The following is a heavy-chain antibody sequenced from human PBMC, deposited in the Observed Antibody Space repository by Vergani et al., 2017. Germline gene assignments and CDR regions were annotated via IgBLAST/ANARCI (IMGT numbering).Heavy chain of an antibody. V-gene: IGHV3-30*18. CDR2: ISYDGSNK. D-gene: IGHD3-22*01. CDR1: GFTFSSYG. J-gene: IGHJ3*02. Sequence: QVQLVESGGGVVQPGRSLRLSCAASGFTFSSYGMHWVRQAPGKGLEWVAVISYDGSNKYYADSVKGRFTISRDNSKNTLYLQMNSLRAEDTAVYYCAKDENRAHTYYYDSSGYDAFDIWGQGTMVTVSS. CDR3: AKDENRAHTYYYDSSGYDAFDI.